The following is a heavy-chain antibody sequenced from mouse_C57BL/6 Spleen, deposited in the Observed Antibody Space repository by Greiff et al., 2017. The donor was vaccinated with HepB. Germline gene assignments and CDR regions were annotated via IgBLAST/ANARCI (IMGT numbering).Heavy chain of an antibody. V-gene: IGHV1-19*01. Sequence: EVQLQQSGPVLVKPGASVKMSCKASGYTFTDYYMNWVKQSHGKSLEWIGVINPYNGGTSYNQKFKGKATLTVDKSSSTAYMELNSLTSEDSAVYYCAREERWRYYFDYWGQGTTLTVSS. CDR1: GYTFTDYY. CDR3: AREERWRYYFDY. J-gene: IGHJ2*01. CDR2: INPYNGGT.